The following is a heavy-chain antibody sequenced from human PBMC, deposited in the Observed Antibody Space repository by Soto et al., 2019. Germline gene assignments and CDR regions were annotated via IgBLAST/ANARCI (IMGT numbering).Heavy chain of an antibody. J-gene: IGHJ6*02. CDR1: GYSISSSNW. CDR2: IYYSGST. V-gene: IGHV4-28*01. D-gene: IGHD3-3*01. Sequence: PSETLSLTCAVSGYSISSSNWWGWIRQPPGKGLEWIGFIYYSGSTHYNPSLKSRVTISVDTSKNQFSLKLSSVTAADTAVYYCARLYTYYDFWSGYYNGLGDYGMDVWGQGTTVT. CDR3: ARLYTYYDFWSGYYNGLGDYGMDV.